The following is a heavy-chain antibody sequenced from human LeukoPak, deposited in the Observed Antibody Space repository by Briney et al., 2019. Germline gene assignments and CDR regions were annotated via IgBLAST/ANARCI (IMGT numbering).Heavy chain of an antibody. CDR3: ATREYYYYGMDV. CDR2: ISSSSSTI. Sequence: GGSLRLSCAASGFTFSSYAMTWVRQAPGKGLEWVSYISSSSSTIYYADSVKGRFTISRDNAKNSLYLQMNSLRDEDTAVYYCATREYYYYGMDVWGQGTTVTVSS. V-gene: IGHV3-48*02. CDR1: GFTFSSYA. J-gene: IGHJ6*02.